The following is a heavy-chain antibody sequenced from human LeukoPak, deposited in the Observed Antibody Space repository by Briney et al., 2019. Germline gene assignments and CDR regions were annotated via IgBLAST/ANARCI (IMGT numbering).Heavy chain of an antibody. J-gene: IGHJ4*02. CDR1: GGSFSGYY. CDR3: ARQGSGSSYYYYTFPY. CDR2: INHSGSP. Sequence: PSETLSLTCAVYGGSFSGYYWSWIRQPPGKGLEWIGEINHSGSPNYNPSLKSRVTISIDTSKNQFSLKLSPVTAADTAVYYCARQGSGSSYYYYTFPYWGQGTLVTVSS. V-gene: IGHV4-34*01. D-gene: IGHD1-26*01.